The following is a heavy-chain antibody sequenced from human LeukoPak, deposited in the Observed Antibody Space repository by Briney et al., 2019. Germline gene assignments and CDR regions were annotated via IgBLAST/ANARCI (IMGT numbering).Heavy chain of an antibody. J-gene: IGHJ5*02. D-gene: IGHD2-15*01. Sequence: PSETLSLTCTVSGGSISSSDYYWGWIRQPPGKGLEWLGSIYYGGSTYYNPSLKSRVTISVDTSVNQFSLKLSFVTTADTAVYYCARALGYCSGGSCTRGYNWFDPWGQGTLVTVPS. V-gene: IGHV4-39*01. CDR3: ARALGYCSGGSCTRGYNWFDP. CDR1: GGSISSSDYY. CDR2: IYYGGST.